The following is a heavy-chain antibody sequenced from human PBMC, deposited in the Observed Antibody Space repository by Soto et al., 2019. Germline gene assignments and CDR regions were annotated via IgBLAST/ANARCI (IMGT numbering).Heavy chain of an antibody. CDR1: GFTLSSYA. CDR2: ISSNGGST. Sequence: GGSLRLSCSASGFTLSSYAMHWVLQAPGKGLEYVSAISSNGGSTYYADSVKGRFTISRDNSKNTLYLQMSSLRAEDTAVYYCVKGLLRYFDWLRSTTYYYGMDVWGQGTTVAVSS. CDR3: VKGLLRYFDWLRSTTYYYGMDV. V-gene: IGHV3-64D*06. D-gene: IGHD3-9*01. J-gene: IGHJ6*02.